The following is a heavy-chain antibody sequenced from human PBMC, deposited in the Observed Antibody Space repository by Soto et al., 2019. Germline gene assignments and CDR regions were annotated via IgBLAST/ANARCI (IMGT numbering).Heavy chain of an antibody. CDR1: GFTFGDYW. CDR3: ATAEVDY. CDR2: MTGDGRTT. J-gene: IGHJ4*02. Sequence: GGSLRLSCAASGFTFGDYWMHWVRQPPGKGPEWVSRMTGDGRTTQYADSVKGRFTASRDNAKSTLYLQMNSLRAEDTAVYYCATAEVDYWGPGTLVTVSS. V-gene: IGHV3-74*03.